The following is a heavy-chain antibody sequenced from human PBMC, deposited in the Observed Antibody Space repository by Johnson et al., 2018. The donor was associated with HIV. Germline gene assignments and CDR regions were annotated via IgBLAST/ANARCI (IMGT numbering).Heavy chain of an antibody. CDR3: ARRASGWHAFDI. CDR1: GFTFSSYA. CDR2: ISYDGSNK. Sequence: QVLLVESGGGVVQPGRSLRLSCAASGFTFSSYAMHWVRQAPGQGLAWVAVISYDGSNKYYADSVKGRFTISRDTSKNTLYLQMNSLRVEDTAVYFCARRASGWHAFDIWGQGTMVTVSS. V-gene: IGHV3-30-3*01. J-gene: IGHJ3*02. D-gene: IGHD6-19*01.